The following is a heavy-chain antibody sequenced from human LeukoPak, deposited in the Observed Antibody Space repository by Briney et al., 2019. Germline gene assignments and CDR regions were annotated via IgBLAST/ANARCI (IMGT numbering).Heavy chain of an antibody. V-gene: IGHV1-2*06. CDR2: INPNSGGT. CDR3: ARVLRKPYSSSWYFDY. J-gene: IGHJ4*02. CDR1: GYTFTGYY. Sequence: ASVKVSCKASGYTFTGYYMHWVRQAPGQGLEWMGRINPNSGGTNYAQKFQGRVTMTRDMSISTAYMELSRLRSDDTAVYYCARVLRKPYSSSWYFDYWGQGTLVTVSS. D-gene: IGHD6-13*01.